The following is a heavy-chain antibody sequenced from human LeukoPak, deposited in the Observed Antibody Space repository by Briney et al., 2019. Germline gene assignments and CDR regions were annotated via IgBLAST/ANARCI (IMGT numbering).Heavy chain of an antibody. CDR1: GGSISSYY. V-gene: IGHV4-4*07. CDR3: AGGYSSGWYGDY. Sequence: PSETLSLTCTVSGGSISSYYWSWIRQPAGKGLEWIGRTYTSGSTNYNPSLKSRVTMSVDTSKNQFSLKLSSVTAADTAVYYCAGGYSSGWYGDYWGQGTLVTVSS. D-gene: IGHD6-19*01. J-gene: IGHJ4*02. CDR2: TYTSGST.